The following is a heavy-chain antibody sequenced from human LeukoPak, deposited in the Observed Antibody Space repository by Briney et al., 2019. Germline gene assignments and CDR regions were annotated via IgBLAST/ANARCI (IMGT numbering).Heavy chain of an antibody. CDR2: ISGSGGST. D-gene: IGHD6-13*01. CDR3: AKELGGRWYERTFDY. J-gene: IGHJ4*02. Sequence: GGSLRLSCAASGFTFSTYAMSWVRQAAGKGLEWVSAISGSGGSTYYADSVKGRFTISRDNSKNTLYLQMNSLRAEDTAVYYCAKELGGRWYERTFDYWGQGTLVTVSS. CDR1: GFTFSTYA. V-gene: IGHV3-23*01.